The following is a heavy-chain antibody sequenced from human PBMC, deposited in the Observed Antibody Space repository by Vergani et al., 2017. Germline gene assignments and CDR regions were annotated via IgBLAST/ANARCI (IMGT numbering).Heavy chain of an antibody. CDR2: IYYSGST. Sequence: QVQLQESGPGLVKPSQTLSLTCTVSGGSISSGGYYWSWIRQHPGKGLEWIGYIYYSGSTYYNPSLKSRITISLDTSKNQFSLKLSSVTAADTAVYYCARLSLYDAKTQHYYYGMDVWGQGTTVTVSS. CDR1: GGSISSGGYY. J-gene: IGHJ6*02. D-gene: IGHD2/OR15-2a*01. V-gene: IGHV4-31*03. CDR3: ARLSLYDAKTQHYYYGMDV.